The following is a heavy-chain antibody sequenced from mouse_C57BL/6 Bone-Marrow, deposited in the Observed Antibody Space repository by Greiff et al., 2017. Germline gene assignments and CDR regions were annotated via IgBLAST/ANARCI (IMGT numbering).Heavy chain of an antibody. CDR1: GYAFSSYW. V-gene: IGHV1-80*01. CDR3: ARVGYYGSSHYFDY. Sequence: VQLQQSGAELVKPGASVKISCKASGYAFSSYWLNWVKQRPGKGLEWIGQIYPGDGDTNYNGKFKGKATLTADKSSSTAYMQLSSLTSEDSAVYFCARVGYYGSSHYFDYWGQGTTLTVSS. CDR2: IYPGDGDT. J-gene: IGHJ2*01. D-gene: IGHD1-1*01.